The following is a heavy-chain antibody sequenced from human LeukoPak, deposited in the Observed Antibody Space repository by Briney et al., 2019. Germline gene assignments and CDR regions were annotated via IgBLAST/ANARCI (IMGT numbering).Heavy chain of an antibody. CDR1: GFTFDDYA. D-gene: IGHD6-19*01. J-gene: IGHJ4*02. CDR2: ISWNSGSI. V-gene: IGHV3-9*01. CDR3: AKDSGYSSGGTLHYFDY. Sequence: GGSLRLSCAASGFTFDDYAMHWVRQAPGKGLEWVSGISWNSGSIGYADSVKGRFTISRDNAKNSLYLQMNSLRAEDTALYYCAKDSGYSSGGTLHYFDYWGQGTLVTVSS.